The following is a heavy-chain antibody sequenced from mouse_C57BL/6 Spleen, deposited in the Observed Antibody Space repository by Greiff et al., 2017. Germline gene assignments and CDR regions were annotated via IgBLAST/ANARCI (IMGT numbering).Heavy chain of an antibody. CDR3: ARNYPITTVVAYYFDY. J-gene: IGHJ2*01. V-gene: IGHV2-2*01. Sequence: QVQLQQSGPGLVQPSQSLSITCTVSGFSLTSYGVHWVRQSPGKGLEWLGVIWSGGSTDYNAAFISRLSISKDNSKSQVFFKMNSLQADDTAIYYCARNYPITTVVAYYFDYWGQGTTLTVSS. CDR2: IWSGGST. CDR1: GFSLTSYG. D-gene: IGHD1-1*01.